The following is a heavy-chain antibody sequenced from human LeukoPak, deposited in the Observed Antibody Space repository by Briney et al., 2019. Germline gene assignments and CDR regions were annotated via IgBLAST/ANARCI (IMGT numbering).Heavy chain of an antibody. J-gene: IGHJ4*02. D-gene: IGHD6-13*01. CDR1: GFTFSSYT. Sequence: GGSLRLSCAASGFTFSSYTMSWVRQTPGKGLECVAPISGSGGSTYYADSVRGRFTVSRDNSKNMLYLQMNSLRVEDTAVYYCAKSPAGSSWPSIDYWGQGTLVAVSS. CDR3: AKSPAGSSWPSIDY. V-gene: IGHV3-23*01. CDR2: ISGSGGST.